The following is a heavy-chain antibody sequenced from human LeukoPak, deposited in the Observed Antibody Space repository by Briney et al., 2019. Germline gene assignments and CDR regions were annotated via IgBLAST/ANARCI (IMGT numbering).Heavy chain of an antibody. V-gene: IGHV1-18*01. CDR1: GYTFTSYG. D-gene: IGHD2-8*01. Sequence: GASVKVSCKASGYTFTSYGISWVRQAPGQGLEWMGWISAYNGNTNYAQKLQGRVTMTTDTSTSTAYMELRSLRSDDTAVYYRARGYCTNGVCYTLDYWGQETLVTVSS. CDR3: ARGYCTNGVCYTLDY. CDR2: ISAYNGNT. J-gene: IGHJ4*02.